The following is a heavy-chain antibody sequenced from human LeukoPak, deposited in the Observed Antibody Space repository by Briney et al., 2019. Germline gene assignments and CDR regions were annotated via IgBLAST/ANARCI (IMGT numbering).Heavy chain of an antibody. CDR2: INGDSSYI. CDR1: GFTFSSYS. J-gene: IGHJ3*02. V-gene: IGHV3-21*01. CDR3: ARDAATDDAFDI. D-gene: IGHD6-13*01. Sequence: GGSLRLSCAASGFTFSSYSMHWVRQAPGKGLEWVSSINGDSSYIYYADSVKGRFFISRDNAKNSLYLHMNSLRAEDTAVYYCARDAATDDAFDIWGQGTMVTVSS.